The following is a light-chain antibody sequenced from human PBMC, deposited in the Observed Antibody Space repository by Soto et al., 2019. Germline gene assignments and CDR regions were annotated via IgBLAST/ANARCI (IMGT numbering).Light chain of an antibody. CDR2: GAS. Sequence: DIEWTQSPGTLSFSPGERVTLSCRASQTVRSGFVAWYKQKPGQAPRLRIYGASTRATGIPVMFSGSGSGKDFTLTISSLEPEDLAVYYCQLYGRSWWTFGQGIKVEIK. V-gene: IGKV3-20*01. J-gene: IGKJ1*01. CDR3: QLYGRSWWT. CDR1: QTVRSGF.